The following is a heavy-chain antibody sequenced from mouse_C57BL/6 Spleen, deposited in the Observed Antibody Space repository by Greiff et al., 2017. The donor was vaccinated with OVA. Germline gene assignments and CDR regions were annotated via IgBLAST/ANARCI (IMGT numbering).Heavy chain of an antibody. V-gene: IGHV1-42*01. CDR2: INPSTGGT. CDR1: GYSFTGYY. D-gene: IGHD1-1*01. Sequence: VQLQQSGPELVKPGASVKISCKASGYSFTGYYMNWVKQSPEKSLEWIGEINPSTGGTTYNQKFKAKATLTVDKSSSTAYMQLKSLTSEDSAVYYCARPTVVPYWYFDVWGTGTTVTVSS. CDR3: ARPTVVPYWYFDV. J-gene: IGHJ1*03.